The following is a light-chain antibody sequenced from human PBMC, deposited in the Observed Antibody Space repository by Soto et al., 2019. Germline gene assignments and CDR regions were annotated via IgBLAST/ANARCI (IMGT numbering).Light chain of an antibody. Sequence: QSALPQPASVAGSPGQSITISCTGTSSDVGGYNFVSWYQQHPGKAPKLIIYEVIHPPPGVSDRFSGSKSGNTASLTISGRQAEDEGDYCCSSYTTSTSLVLFGGGTKLTLL. CDR3: SSYTTSTSLVL. V-gene: IGLV2-14*01. CDR2: EVI. CDR1: SSDVGGYNF. J-gene: IGLJ3*02.